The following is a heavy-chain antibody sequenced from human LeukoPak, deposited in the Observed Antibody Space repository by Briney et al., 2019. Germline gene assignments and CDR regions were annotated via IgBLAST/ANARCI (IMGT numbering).Heavy chain of an antibody. J-gene: IGHJ4*02. CDR3: ARRAGAYSHPYDY. V-gene: IGHV3-53*01. Sequence: GGSLRLSCAASGFPFSRYSMNWVRQAPGKGLEWVSFIYSDNTHYSDSVKGRFTISRDNSKNTLCLQMNSLRAEDTAVYYCARRAGAYSHPYDYWGQGTLVTVSS. D-gene: IGHD4/OR15-4a*01. CDR1: GFPFSRYS. CDR2: IYSDNT.